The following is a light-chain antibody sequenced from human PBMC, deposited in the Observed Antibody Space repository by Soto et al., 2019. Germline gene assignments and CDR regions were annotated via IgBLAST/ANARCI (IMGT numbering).Light chain of an antibody. CDR3: QQYDSNSPWT. CDR2: KAS. Sequence: DIQMTQSPSTLSASVGDRVTITCRASQSINSWLAWYQQKPGKAPKLLIYKASSLESGVPSRFSGSGSGTEFTLTISSLQPDDFATYYCQQYDSNSPWTFGQGTKVEIK. J-gene: IGKJ1*01. V-gene: IGKV1-5*03. CDR1: QSINSW.